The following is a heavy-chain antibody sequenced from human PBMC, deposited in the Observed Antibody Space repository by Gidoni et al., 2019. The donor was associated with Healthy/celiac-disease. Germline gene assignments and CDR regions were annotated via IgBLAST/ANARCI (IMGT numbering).Heavy chain of an antibody. CDR1: GYTLTELS. CDR3: ATVTESLELRLRYVWGMGKAFDI. J-gene: IGHJ3*02. D-gene: IGHD3-16*01. V-gene: IGHV1-24*01. CDR2: FDPEDGET. Sequence: QVQLVQSGAEVQKPGASVKVSCKVSGYTLTELSMHWVRQAPGKGLEWMGGFDPEDGETIYAQKFQGRVTMTEDTSTDTAYMELSSLRSEDTAVYYCATVTESLELRLRYVWGMGKAFDIWGQGTMVTVSS.